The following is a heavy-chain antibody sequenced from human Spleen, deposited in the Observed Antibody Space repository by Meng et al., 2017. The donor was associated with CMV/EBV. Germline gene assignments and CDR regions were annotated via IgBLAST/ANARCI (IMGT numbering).Heavy chain of an antibody. CDR1: GGTFSSYA. V-gene: IGHV1-69*05. D-gene: IGHD3-3*01. Sequence: SVKVSCKASGGTFSSYAISWVRQAPGHGLEWMGGVVPVFGTPNYPQKFQGRVTITRNTSISTAYMELSSLRSEDTAVYYCARANYDFWSGWNWFDPWGQGTLVTVSS. J-gene: IGHJ5*02. CDR3: ARANYDFWSGWNWFDP. CDR2: VVPVFGTP.